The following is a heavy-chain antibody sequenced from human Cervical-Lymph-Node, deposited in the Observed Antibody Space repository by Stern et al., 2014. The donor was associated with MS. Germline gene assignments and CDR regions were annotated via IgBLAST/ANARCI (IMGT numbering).Heavy chain of an antibody. V-gene: IGHV3-74*01. J-gene: IGHJ4*02. CDR2: IKSDGSEI. D-gene: IGHD6-19*01. Sequence: EVQLVESGGGLVQPGGSLRLSCAASGFTFSPYWMHWVRQAPGKGLVLVSLIKSDGSEIAYADFAKGRFTISRDSAKNTLYLQMNSLRVEDTAVYFCAGGSGWTHDFWGQGTLVTVSS. CDR1: GFTFSPYW. CDR3: AGGSGWTHDF.